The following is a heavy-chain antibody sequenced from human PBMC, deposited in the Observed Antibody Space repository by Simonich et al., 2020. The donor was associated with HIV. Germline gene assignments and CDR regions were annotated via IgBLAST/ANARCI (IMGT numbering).Heavy chain of an antibody. CDR1: GGSFSGYY. D-gene: IGHD2-2*01. Sequence: QVQLQQWGAGLLKPSETLSLTCAVYGGSFSGYYWSWIRQPPGKGLEWSGENNHSGSTNHNPSLTSRVTISVDTSKNQFSLKLSSVTAADTAVYYCARGFYQRLYYFDYWGQGTLVTVSS. J-gene: IGHJ4*02. CDR3: ARGFYQRLYYFDY. V-gene: IGHV4-34*01. CDR2: NNHSGST.